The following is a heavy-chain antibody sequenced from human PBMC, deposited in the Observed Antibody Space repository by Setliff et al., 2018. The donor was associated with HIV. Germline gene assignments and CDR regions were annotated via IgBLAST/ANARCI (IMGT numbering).Heavy chain of an antibody. J-gene: IGHJ4*02. CDR3: ASEKKAWSVSDSFYEY. CDR2: VHYSGST. Sequence: PSETLSLTCTVSGLSMSYNYWTWIRQSPGKGLEWIGYVHYSGSTRYNPSLKSRVTISVDTSMKKFSLKLTSMTATDTAVYYCASEKKAWSVSDSFYEYWGQGVPVTVSS. V-gene: IGHV4-59*01. CDR1: GLSMSYNY. D-gene: IGHD3-3*01.